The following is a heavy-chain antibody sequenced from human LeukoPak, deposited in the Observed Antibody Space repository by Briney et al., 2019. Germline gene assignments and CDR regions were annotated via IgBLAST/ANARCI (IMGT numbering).Heavy chain of an antibody. Sequence: SETLSLTCSVSGASLTIYYWNWMRQHAGKGLEWIGRYASGSTTHNPSLKSQFTMSIDTSKNQISLKLGSVTAADTAVYYCATGDHSFDNWGQGTLVTVTP. CDR3: ATGDHSFDN. CDR1: GASLTIYY. V-gene: IGHV4-4*07. D-gene: IGHD7-27*01. J-gene: IGHJ4*02. CDR2: YASGST.